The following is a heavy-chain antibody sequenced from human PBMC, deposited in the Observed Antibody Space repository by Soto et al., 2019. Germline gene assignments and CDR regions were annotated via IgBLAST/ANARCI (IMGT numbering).Heavy chain of an antibody. V-gene: IGHV3-23*01. J-gene: IGHJ4*02. CDR1: VFTFSSYA. D-gene: IGHD4-17*01. CDR3: AKDNDYGGIDH. Sequence: GGSLRLSCAASVFTFSSYAMSWVRQAPGKGLEWVSAISGSGGSTYYADSVKGRFTISRDNSKNALYLQMNSLRAEDTAVYYCAKDNDYGGIDHWGQGTLVTVSS. CDR2: ISGSGGST.